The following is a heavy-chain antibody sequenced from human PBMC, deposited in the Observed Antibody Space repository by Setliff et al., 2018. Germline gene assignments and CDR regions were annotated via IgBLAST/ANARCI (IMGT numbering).Heavy chain of an antibody. Sequence: GGSLRLSCAASGFTFNNFAMHWVRQAPGKGLEWVAVICYDGSNKYYADSVKGRFTISRDNSKNTLYLQMNSLRAEDTAIYCCAKTEPPGAGRGLYYFDYWGQGTLVTVS. V-gene: IGHV3-33*06. CDR2: ICYDGSNK. CDR1: GFTFNNFA. J-gene: IGHJ4*02. CDR3: AKTEPPGAGRGLYYFDY. D-gene: IGHD6-19*01.